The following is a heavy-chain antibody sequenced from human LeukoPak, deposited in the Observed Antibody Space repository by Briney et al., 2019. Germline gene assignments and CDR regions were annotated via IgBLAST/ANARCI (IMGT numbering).Heavy chain of an antibody. Sequence: PSETLSLTCTVSGGSISSYYWSWIRQPPGKGLEWIGYIYYSGSTNYNPSLKSRVTISVDTSKNQFSLKLSSVTAADTAVYYCARDERYCSSTSCSKFDPWGQGTLVTVSS. CDR3: ARDERYCSSTSCSKFDP. CDR2: IYYSGST. J-gene: IGHJ5*02. CDR1: GGSISSYY. V-gene: IGHV4-59*01. D-gene: IGHD2-2*01.